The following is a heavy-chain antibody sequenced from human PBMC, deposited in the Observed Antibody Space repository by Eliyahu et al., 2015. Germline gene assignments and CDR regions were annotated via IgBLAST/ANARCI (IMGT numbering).Heavy chain of an antibody. CDR3: AKDLGGGSSGWYVDYNSYHGMDV. CDR1: GFTFDDYA. CDR2: ISWNSGSM. V-gene: IGHV3-9*01. J-gene: IGHJ6*02. D-gene: IGHD6-19*01. Sequence: EAQLVESGGGLVQPGRSLRLSCAASGFTFDDYAMHWVRQAPGKGLEWVSGISWNSGSMDQADSVKGRFTISRDNAKNSLYLQMNSLRAEDTALYYCAKDLGGGSSGWYVDYNSYHGMDVWGQGTTVTVSS.